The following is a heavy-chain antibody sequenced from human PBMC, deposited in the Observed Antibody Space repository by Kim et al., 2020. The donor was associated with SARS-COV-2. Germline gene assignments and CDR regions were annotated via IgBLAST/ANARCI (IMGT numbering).Heavy chain of an antibody. V-gene: IGHV3-7*03. CDR3: ARDSLTGTDYYYYYGMDV. J-gene: IGHJ6*02. Sequence: GGSLRLSCAASGFTFSSYWMSWVRQAPGKGLEWVANIKQDGSEKYYVDSVKGLFTISRDNAKNSLYLQMNSLRAEDTAVYYCARDSLTGTDYYYYYGMDVWGQGTTVTVSS. CDR2: IKQDGSEK. D-gene: IGHD7-27*01. CDR1: GFTFSSYW.